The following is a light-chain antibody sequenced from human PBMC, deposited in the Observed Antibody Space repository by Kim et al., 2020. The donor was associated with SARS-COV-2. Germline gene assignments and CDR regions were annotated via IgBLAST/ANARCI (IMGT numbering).Light chain of an antibody. Sequence: YLSPGEGATHSCRASESVSGYLAWYQQKRGQAPRLLISDTFRRAAGIPDGFSGSGSGTDFTLTISRLEPEDFAVYYCQQHGSSPKTFGQGTKLEI. V-gene: IGKV3-20*01. CDR1: ESVSGY. CDR2: DTF. CDR3: QQHGSSPKT. J-gene: IGKJ2*01.